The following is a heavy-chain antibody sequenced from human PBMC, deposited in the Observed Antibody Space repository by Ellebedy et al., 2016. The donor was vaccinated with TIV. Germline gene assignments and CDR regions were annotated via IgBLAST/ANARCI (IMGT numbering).Heavy chain of an antibody. D-gene: IGHD2-8*01. CDR3: GRASVLMGIDF. CDR2: VDQSGTT. CDR1: GASVNGYY. Sequence: SATLSLTXGVHGASVNGYYWTWIRLSPGKGLEWIGEVDQSGTTTYNLSLRSRVAMSVDTSKNQFSLQLSSVTAADAAVYFCGRASVLMGIDFWGQGTLVTVS. J-gene: IGHJ4*02. V-gene: IGHV4-34*01.